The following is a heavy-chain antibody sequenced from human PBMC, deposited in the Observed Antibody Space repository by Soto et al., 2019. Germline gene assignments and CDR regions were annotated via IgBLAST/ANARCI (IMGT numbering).Heavy chain of an antibody. CDR3: AELRGSSFFEH. Sequence: QVQLQESGPGLVKPSDTLSLTCTISDYSINSANWWGWIRQPPGKGLQWIGSVYYSGSTYYNPSLKRRVTMAVDTPNNRFTLTLRSGTAMDTAFYYCAELRGSSFFEHWGRGALVTVSS. D-gene: IGHD6-13*01. J-gene: IGHJ4*02. CDR1: DYSINSANW. CDR2: VYYSGST. V-gene: IGHV4-28*01.